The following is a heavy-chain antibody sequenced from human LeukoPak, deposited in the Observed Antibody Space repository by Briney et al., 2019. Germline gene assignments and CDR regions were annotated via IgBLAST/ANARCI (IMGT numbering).Heavy chain of an antibody. CDR3: AKDLPRDGYNPDAFDI. CDR1: GFMFSNYA. D-gene: IGHD5-24*01. CDR2: TSYDGGIK. V-gene: IGHV3-30-3*01. Sequence: PGGSLRLSCAASGFMFSNYAVHWVRQAPGKGLEWVALTSYDGGIKYYADSVKGRFTISRDNSKNTLYLQMNSLRAEDTAVYYCAKDLPRDGYNPDAFDIWGQGTMVTVSS. J-gene: IGHJ3*02.